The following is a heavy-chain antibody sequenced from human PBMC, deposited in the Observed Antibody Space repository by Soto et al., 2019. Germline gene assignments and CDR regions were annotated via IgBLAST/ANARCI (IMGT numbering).Heavy chain of an antibody. CDR3: ASGPRWGVVTQMDV. J-gene: IGHJ6*04. V-gene: IGHV3-66*01. D-gene: IGHD3-3*01. Sequence: EVQLVESGGGLVQPGGSLRLSCAASGFTVSSNYMSWVRQAPGKGLEWVSVIYSGGSTYYADSVKGRFTISRDNSKNTLYLQMNSLRAEDTAVYYCASGPRWGVVTQMDVWGKGTTVTVSS. CDR1: GFTVSSNY. CDR2: IYSGGST.